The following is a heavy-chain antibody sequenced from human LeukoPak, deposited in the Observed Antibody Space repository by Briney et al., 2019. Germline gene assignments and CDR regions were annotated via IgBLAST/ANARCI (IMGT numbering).Heavy chain of an antibody. Sequence: GASVKVSCKASGYTFTSYGISWVRQAPGQGLEWMGWMNPNSGNTGYAQKFQGRVTMTRNTSISTAYMELSSLRSEDTAVYYCARRCGGDCYFTGYYYGMDVWGQGTTVTVSS. V-gene: IGHV1-8*02. CDR3: ARRCGGDCYFTGYYYGMDV. J-gene: IGHJ6*02. D-gene: IGHD2-21*02. CDR2: MNPNSGNT. CDR1: GYTFTSYG.